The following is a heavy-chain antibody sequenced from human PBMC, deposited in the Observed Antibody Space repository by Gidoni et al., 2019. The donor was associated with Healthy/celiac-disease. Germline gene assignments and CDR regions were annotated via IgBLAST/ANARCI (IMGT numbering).Heavy chain of an antibody. J-gene: IGHJ4*02. Sequence: QLQLQESGPGLVKPSETLSLTCTVSGGSISSSSYYWGWIRQPPGKGLEWIGSIYYSGSTYYNPSLKSRVTISVDTSKNQFSLKLSSVTAADTAVYYCARHRDGYSYGSIDYWGQGTLVTVSS. V-gene: IGHV4-39*01. CDR3: ARHRDGYSYGSIDY. CDR1: GGSISSSSYY. D-gene: IGHD5-18*01. CDR2: IYYSGST.